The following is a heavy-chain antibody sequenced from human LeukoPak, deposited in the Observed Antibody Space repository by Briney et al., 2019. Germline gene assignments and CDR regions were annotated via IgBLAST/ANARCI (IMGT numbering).Heavy chain of an antibody. CDR1: GGSISSSSYY. D-gene: IGHD3-10*01. Sequence: PSETLSLTCTVSGGSISSSSYYWGWIRQPPGKGLEWIGSIYYSGSTYYNPSLKSRVTISVDTSKNQFSLKLSSVTAADTAVYYCAREENNYGSGSYTYYFDYWGQGTLVTVSS. V-gene: IGHV4-39*07. CDR3: AREENNYGSGSYTYYFDY. CDR2: IYYSGST. J-gene: IGHJ4*02.